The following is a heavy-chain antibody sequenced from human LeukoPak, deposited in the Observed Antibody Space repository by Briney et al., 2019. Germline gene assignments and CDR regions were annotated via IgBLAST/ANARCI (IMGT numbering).Heavy chain of an antibody. Sequence: SKTLTTTCTDSGGVMSSSDWIWIKQPPGKGLEWIGYIYYSGSTNYNPSLKSRVTISVDTSKNQFSLKLSPVTAADTAVYYCARGGWYPESFQHWGQGALVTVSS. D-gene: IGHD6-19*01. J-gene: IGHJ1*01. CDR1: GGVMSSSD. CDR3: ARGGWYPESFQH. CDR2: IYYSGST. V-gene: IGHV4-59*01.